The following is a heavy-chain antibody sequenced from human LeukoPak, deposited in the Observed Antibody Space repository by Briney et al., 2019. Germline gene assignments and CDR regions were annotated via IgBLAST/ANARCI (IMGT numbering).Heavy chain of an antibody. CDR3: ARLLLTMVRGGFDY. Sequence: SETLSLTCTVSGGSISSSSYYWGWIRQPPGKGLEWIGSIYYSGSTYYNPSLKSRVTISVDTSKSQFSPKLSSVTAADTAVYYCARLLLTMVRGGFDYWGQGTLVTVSS. CDR2: IYYSGST. CDR1: GGSISSSSYY. V-gene: IGHV4-39*01. J-gene: IGHJ4*02. D-gene: IGHD3-10*01.